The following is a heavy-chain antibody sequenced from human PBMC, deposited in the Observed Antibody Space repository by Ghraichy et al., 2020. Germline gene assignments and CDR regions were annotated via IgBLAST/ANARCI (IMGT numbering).Heavy chain of an antibody. CDR1: GFTVSSNY. CDR3: VRDRDSGGSFDY. V-gene: IGHV3-48*02. Sequence: GGSLRLSCAASGFTVSSNYMSWVHQAPGKGLEWISYMRTSTGPTYYAEAVKGRFTISRDNAKNSVYLQMNSLREDDTAVYYCVRDRDSGGSFDYWGQGTWVTVSS. J-gene: IGHJ4*02. CDR2: MRTSTGPT. D-gene: IGHD6-19*01.